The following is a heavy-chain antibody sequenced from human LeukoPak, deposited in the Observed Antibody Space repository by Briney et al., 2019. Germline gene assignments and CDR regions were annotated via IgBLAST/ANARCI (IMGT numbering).Heavy chain of an antibody. D-gene: IGHD2-8*01. Sequence: GGSLRLSCAASGFTFSSYSMNWVRQAPGKGLEWVSSISSSSGYIYYADSVKGRFTISRDNAKNSLYLQMNSLRAEDTAVYYCARDRRIGVRARDAFDIWGQGTMVTVSS. J-gene: IGHJ3*02. CDR1: GFTFSSYS. CDR3: ARDRRIGVRARDAFDI. V-gene: IGHV3-21*01. CDR2: ISSSSGYI.